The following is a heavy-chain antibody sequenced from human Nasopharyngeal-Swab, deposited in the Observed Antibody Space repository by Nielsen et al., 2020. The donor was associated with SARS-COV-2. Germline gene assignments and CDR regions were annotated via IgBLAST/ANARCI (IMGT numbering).Heavy chain of an antibody. D-gene: IGHD6-6*01. V-gene: IGHV3-23*01. CDR3: ARASSPVTHGMDV. CDR1: GFTFSTYA. CDR2: IDAGGANT. Sequence: GESLKISCAASGFTFSTYAMTWVRQAPGKGLEWVSTIDAGGANTFYADSVKGRFTVSRDNAKNSLYLQMNSLRAEDTAVYYCARASSPVTHGMDVWGQGTTVTVSS. J-gene: IGHJ6*02.